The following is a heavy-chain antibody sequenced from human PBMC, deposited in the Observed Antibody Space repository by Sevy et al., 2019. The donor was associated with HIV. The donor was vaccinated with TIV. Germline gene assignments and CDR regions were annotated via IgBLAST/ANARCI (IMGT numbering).Heavy chain of an antibody. Sequence: GGSLRLSCAASGFTVSSYGMSWVRQAPGKGLKWVSGFSGSGSSAYYAHSVKGRFTISRDISKNKLNLQMNSLRVEDTAVYFCAKDRSNSIPSAGTLDYWGQGTLVTVSS. CDR3: AKDRSNSIPSAGTLDY. V-gene: IGHV3-23*01. CDR1: GFTVSSYG. CDR2: FSGSGSSA. J-gene: IGHJ4*02. D-gene: IGHD6-13*01.